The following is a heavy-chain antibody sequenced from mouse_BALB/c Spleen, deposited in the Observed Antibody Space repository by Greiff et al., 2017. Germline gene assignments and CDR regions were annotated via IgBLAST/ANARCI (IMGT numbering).Heavy chain of an antibody. J-gene: IGHJ1*01. CDR3: AREAYGNYGYFDV. Sequence: EVKVVESGGGLVQPGGSLRLSCATSGFTFSDFYMEWVRQPPGKRLEWIAASRNKANDYTTEYSASVKGRFIVSRDTSQSILYLQMNALRAEDTAIYYCAREAYGNYGYFDVWGAGTTVTVSS. V-gene: IGHV7-1*02. CDR2: SRNKANDYTT. D-gene: IGHD2-1*01. CDR1: GFTFSDFY.